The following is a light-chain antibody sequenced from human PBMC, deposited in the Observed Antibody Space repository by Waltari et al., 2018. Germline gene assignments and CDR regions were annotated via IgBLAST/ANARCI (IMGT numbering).Light chain of an antibody. CDR2: EVS. Sequence: QSALTQPASVSGSPGQSITISCTGTSSDGGGYDSVPWYQQHPGKAPKLMIYEVSNRPSGVSSRFSGSKSANTASLTISGLQAEDEADYYCSSYTSSSSWVFGGGTKLTVL. V-gene: IGLV2-14*01. CDR3: SSYTSSSSWV. CDR1: SSDGGGYDS. J-gene: IGLJ3*02.